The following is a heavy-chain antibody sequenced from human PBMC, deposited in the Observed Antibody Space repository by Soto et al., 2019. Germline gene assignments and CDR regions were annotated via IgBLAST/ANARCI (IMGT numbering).Heavy chain of an antibody. CDR2: IYWDDDK. J-gene: IGHJ6*03. V-gene: IGHV2-5*02. Sequence: QITLKESGPTLVKPTQPLTLTCTFSGFSLSTSGVGVGWIRQPPGKALEWLALIYWDDDKRYSPSLKSRLTITKDTSKNQVVLTMTNMDPVDTATYYCARKTGTTQSTDYYYYMDVWGKGTTVTVSS. CDR1: GFSLSTSGVG. D-gene: IGHD1-1*01. CDR3: ARKTGTTQSTDYYYYMDV.